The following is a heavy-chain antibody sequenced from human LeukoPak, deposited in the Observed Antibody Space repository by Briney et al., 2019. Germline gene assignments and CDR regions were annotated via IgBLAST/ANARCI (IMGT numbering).Heavy chain of an antibody. V-gene: IGHV3-21*01. CDR3: ARDRWLVSWYFDL. CDR1: GFTFSSYS. D-gene: IGHD6-19*01. J-gene: IGHJ2*01. Sequence: SGGSLRLSCAASGFTFSSYSMNWVRQAPGKGLEWVSSISSSSSYIYYADSVKGRFTISRDNAKNSLYLQMNSLRAEDTAVYYCARDRWLVSWYFDLWGRGTLVTVSS. CDR2: ISSSSSYI.